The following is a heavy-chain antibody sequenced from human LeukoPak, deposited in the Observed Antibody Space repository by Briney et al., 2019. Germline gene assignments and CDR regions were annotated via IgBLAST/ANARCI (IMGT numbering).Heavy chain of an antibody. J-gene: IGHJ5*02. CDR2: INIDNGDT. Sequence: GASVKVSCKASGYFFTGYHVHWVRQAPGQGLEWMGRINIDNGDTNSTQKFQGRITMARDTPISTAYMELTWLTSDDTAVYYCAGLGSIMQERIDPWGQGTPVTVSS. CDR3: AGLGSIMQERIDP. CDR1: GYFFTGYH. V-gene: IGHV1-2*02. D-gene: IGHD3-16*01.